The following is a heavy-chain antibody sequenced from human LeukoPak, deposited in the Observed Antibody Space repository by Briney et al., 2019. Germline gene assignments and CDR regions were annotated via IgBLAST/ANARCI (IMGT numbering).Heavy chain of an antibody. D-gene: IGHD2-21*01. CDR2: IKQDGSEK. Sequence: PGGSLRLSCAASGFTFSSYAMSGVRQAPGKGLEWVANIKQDGSEKYYVDSVKGRFTISRDNAKNSLYLQMNSLRAEDTAVYYCARDLIVELAYYYYGMDVWGQGTTVTVSS. V-gene: IGHV3-7*01. CDR1: GFTFSSYA. J-gene: IGHJ6*02. CDR3: ARDLIVELAYYYYGMDV.